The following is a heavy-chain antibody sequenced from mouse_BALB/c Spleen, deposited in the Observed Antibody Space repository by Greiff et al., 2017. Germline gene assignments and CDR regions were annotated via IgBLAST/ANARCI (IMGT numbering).Heavy chain of an antibody. CDR1: GFTFSSFG. CDR3: ARSLITTYLDY. CDR2: ISSGSSTI. J-gene: IGHJ2*01. V-gene: IGHV5-17*02. D-gene: IGHD1-1*01. Sequence: EVMLVESGGGLVQPGGSRKLSCAASGFTFSSFGMHWVRQAPEKGLEWVAYISSGSSTIYYADTVKGRFTISRDNPKKTLFLQMTSLRSDDTAMYYCARSLITTYLDYWGQGTTLTVSS.